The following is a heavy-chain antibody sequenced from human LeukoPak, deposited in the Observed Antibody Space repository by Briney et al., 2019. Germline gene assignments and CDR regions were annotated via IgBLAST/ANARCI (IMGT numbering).Heavy chain of an antibody. CDR2: INPSGGST. Sequence: ASVKVSCKASGYTFTFYYIHWVRQAPGQGLEWMGIINPSGGSTSYAQKFQGRVTMTRDMSTSTVYMELSSLRSEDTAVYYCARDPYSSGHFDLWGRGTLVTVSS. J-gene: IGHJ2*01. CDR1: GYTFTFYY. V-gene: IGHV1-46*01. CDR3: ARDPYSSGHFDL. D-gene: IGHD6-19*01.